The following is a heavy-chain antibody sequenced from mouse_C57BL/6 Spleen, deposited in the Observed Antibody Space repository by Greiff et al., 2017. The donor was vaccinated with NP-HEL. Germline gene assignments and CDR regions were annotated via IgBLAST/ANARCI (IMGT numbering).Heavy chain of an antibody. CDR1: GYTFTSYW. Sequence: QQSCKASGYTFTSYWMHWVKQRPIQGLEWIGNIDPSDSETHYNQKFKDKATLTVDKSSSTAYMQLSSLTSEDSAVYYCARSTGSHWYFDVWGTGTTVTVSS. CDR2: IDPSDSET. J-gene: IGHJ1*03. D-gene: IGHD4-1*02. V-gene: IGHV1-52*01. CDR3: ARSTGSHWYFDV.